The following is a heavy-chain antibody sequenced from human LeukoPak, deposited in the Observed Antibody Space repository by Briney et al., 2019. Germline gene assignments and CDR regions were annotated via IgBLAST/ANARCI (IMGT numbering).Heavy chain of an antibody. J-gene: IGHJ4*02. CDR1: GFTFDDYG. Sequence: GGSLRLSCAASGFTFDDYGMSWVRQAPGKGLEWVSGINWNGGSTGYADSVKGRFTISRDNAKNSLYLQMNSLRAEDTALYYCARGNWGLRLTSLTPLCDYWGQGTLVTVSS. D-gene: IGHD5-12*01. CDR3: ARGNWGLRLTSLTPLCDY. V-gene: IGHV3-20*04. CDR2: INWNGGST.